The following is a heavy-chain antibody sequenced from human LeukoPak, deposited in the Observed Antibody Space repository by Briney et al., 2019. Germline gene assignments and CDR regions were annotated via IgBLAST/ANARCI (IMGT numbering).Heavy chain of an antibody. Sequence: PGGSLRLSCAASGFTFSSYGMHWVRQAPGKGLEWVSVFYNGINTYYADSVKGRFTTSRDNSKNTLYLQMNSLRVEDTAVYFCARVGSGNTYGYGDYWGQGTLVTVSS. CDR1: GFTFSSYG. V-gene: IGHV3-66*01. J-gene: IGHJ4*02. CDR2: FYNGINT. D-gene: IGHD5-18*01. CDR3: ARVGSGNTYGYGDY.